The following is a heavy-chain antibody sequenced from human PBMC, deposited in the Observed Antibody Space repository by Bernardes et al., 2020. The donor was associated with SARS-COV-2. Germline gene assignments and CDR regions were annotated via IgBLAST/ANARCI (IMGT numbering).Heavy chain of an antibody. D-gene: IGHD6-13*01. CDR3: ARDYPDPAD. J-gene: IGHJ4*02. Sequence: GGPLRLSCAASGFTVSSNYMSWVRKAPGKGLEWVSVIYSGGNTYYADSVKDRFTISRDNSKNTLYLQMNSLRAEDTAVYYCARDYPDPADWGQGTLVTVSS. CDR1: GFTVSSNY. V-gene: IGHV3-66*01. CDR2: IYSGGNT.